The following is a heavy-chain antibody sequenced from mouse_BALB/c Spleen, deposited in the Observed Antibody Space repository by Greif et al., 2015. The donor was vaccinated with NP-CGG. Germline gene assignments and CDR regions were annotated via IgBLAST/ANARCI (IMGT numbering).Heavy chain of an antibody. CDR2: ISSGSSTI. V-gene: IGHV5-17*02. CDR1: GFTFSSFG. D-gene: IGHD6-1*01. Sequence: EVQLQQPGGGLVQPGGSRKLSCAASGFTFSSFGMHWVRQAPEKGLEWVAYISSGSSTIYYADTVKGRFTISRDNPKNTLYVKVTILTSEYTDTYYCPRRSEFAYWGPGTLVAVSA. J-gene: IGHJ3*01. CDR3: PRRSEFAY.